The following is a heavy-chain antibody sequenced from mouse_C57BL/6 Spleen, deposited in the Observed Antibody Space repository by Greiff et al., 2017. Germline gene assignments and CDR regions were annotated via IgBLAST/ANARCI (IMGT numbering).Heavy chain of an antibody. CDR3: ARSLITAVVAPFAY. CDR1: GYTFTDYE. J-gene: IGHJ3*01. CDR2: IDPETGGT. Sequence: QVQLQQPGAELVRPGASVTLSCKASGYTFTDYEMHWVKQTPVHGLEWIGAIDPETGGTAYNQKFKGKAILTADKSSSTAYMELRSLTSEDSAVYYCARSLITAVVAPFAYWGQGTLVTVSA. D-gene: IGHD1-1*01. V-gene: IGHV1-15*01.